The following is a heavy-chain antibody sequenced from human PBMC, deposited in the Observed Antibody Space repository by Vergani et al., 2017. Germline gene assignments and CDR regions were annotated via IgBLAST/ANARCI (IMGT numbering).Heavy chain of an antibody. V-gene: IGHV3-7*03. D-gene: IGHD3-10*01. CDR3: ARAPQTGPYYDYYYGMDV. Sequence: VQLVESGGGVVQPGRSLRLSCAASGFTFSSYAMHWVRQAPGKGLEWVANIKQDGSEKYYVDSVKGRFTISRDNAKNSLYLQMNSLKAEDTAVDYCARAPQTGPYYDYYYGMDVWGQGTTVTVSS. J-gene: IGHJ6*02. CDR2: IKQDGSEK. CDR1: GFTFSSYA.